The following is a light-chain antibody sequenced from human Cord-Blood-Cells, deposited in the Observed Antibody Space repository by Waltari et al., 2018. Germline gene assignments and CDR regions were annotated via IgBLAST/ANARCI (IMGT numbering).Light chain of an antibody. Sequence: QSALTQPASVSGSPGPSITISCTGISSDVGGYNYVSWYQQHPGKAPKLMIYDVSNRPSGVSNRFSGSKSGNTASLTISGLQAEDEADYYCSSYTSSSTVVFGGGTKLTVL. V-gene: IGLV2-14*01. CDR2: DVS. CDR3: SSYTSSSTVV. CDR1: SSDVGGYNY. J-gene: IGLJ2*01.